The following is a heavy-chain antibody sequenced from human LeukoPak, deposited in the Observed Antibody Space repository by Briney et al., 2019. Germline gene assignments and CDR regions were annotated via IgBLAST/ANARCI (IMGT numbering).Heavy chain of an antibody. V-gene: IGHV3-48*02. CDR1: GFTFSSYE. J-gene: IGHJ4*02. CDR3: ASEKYSGLFY. CDR2: ISSTSTII. D-gene: IGHD1-26*01. Sequence: PGGSLRLSCAASGFTFSSYEMNWVRQAPGKGLEWLSYISSTSTIIYYADSVKGRFTISRDNVKNSLYLQMNSLRDEDTAVYYCASEKYSGLFYWGQGTLVTVSS.